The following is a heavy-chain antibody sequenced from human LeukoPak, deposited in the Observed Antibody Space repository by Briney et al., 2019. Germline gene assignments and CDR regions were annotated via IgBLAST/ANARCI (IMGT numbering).Heavy chain of an antibody. CDR2: INPNSGGT. J-gene: IGHJ4*02. Sequence: ASVKASCKASGYTFTGYYMHWVRQAPGQGLEWMGWINPNSGGTNYAQKFQGRVTMTRDTSISTAYMELSRLRSDDTAVYYCARVVVVVPAAIAGGRRGFDYWGQGTLVTVSS. V-gene: IGHV1-2*02. CDR1: GYTFTGYY. D-gene: IGHD2-2*01. CDR3: ARVVVVVPAAIAGGRRGFDY.